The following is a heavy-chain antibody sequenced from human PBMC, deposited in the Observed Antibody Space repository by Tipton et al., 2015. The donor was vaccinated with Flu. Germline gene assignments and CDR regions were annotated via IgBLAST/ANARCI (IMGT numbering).Heavy chain of an antibody. CDR1: GFTFSDYY. CDR2: ISSSGSTI. CDR3: ARDGDVTEWLLANYYYYGMDV. J-gene: IGHJ6*02. V-gene: IGHV3-11*01. Sequence: SLRLSCAASGFTFSDYYMSWIRQAPGKGLEWVSYISSSGSTIYYADSVKGRFTISRDNAKNSLYLQMNSLRAEDTAVYYCARDGDVTEWLLANYYYYGMDVWGQGTTVTVSS. D-gene: IGHD3-3*01.